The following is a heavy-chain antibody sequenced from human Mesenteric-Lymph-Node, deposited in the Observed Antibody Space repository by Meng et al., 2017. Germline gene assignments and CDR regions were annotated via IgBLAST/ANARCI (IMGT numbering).Heavy chain of an antibody. D-gene: IGHD5-24*01. CDR3: VRDKDGYNY. CDR2: INSDGSIT. V-gene: IGHV3-74*01. Sequence: EGQLVESWGVLVQPGGSLRLSCAASGFTFSSYWMHWVRQGPGKGLVWVSRINSDGSITTYADSVKGRFTISRDNAKNTLYLQMNSLRAEDTAVYYCVRDKDGYNYWGQGTLVTVSS. CDR1: GFTFSSYW. J-gene: IGHJ4*02.